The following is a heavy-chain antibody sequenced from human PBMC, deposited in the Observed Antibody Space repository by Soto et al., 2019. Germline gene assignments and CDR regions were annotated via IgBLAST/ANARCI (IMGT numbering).Heavy chain of an antibody. CDR2: VYYSGST. CDR3: ARDRSSGWYYFDY. V-gene: IGHV4-59*01. D-gene: IGHD6-19*01. J-gene: IGHJ4*02. Sequence: SETLSLTCTVSGGSISSYYWSWIRQPPGKGLEWIGSVYYSGSTNYNPSLKSRVTISVDTSKYQFSLKLSSVTAADTAVYDCARDRSSGWYYFDYWGQGTLVTVSS. CDR1: GGSISSYY.